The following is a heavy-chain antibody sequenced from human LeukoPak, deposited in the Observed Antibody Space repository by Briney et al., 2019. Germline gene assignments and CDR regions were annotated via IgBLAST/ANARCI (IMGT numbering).Heavy chain of an antibody. J-gene: IGHJ4*02. Sequence: HAGGSLRLSCSASGFTVSSDYMSWVRQAPGEGLAWLSVIYSGGTTYYADSVKGRFTISRDNSKNTVYLQMNSLRVEDTAMYYCTRGGSVPATRSFDYWGQGTLVTVSS. CDR2: IYSGGTT. D-gene: IGHD6-19*01. CDR1: GFTVSSDY. V-gene: IGHV3-66*01. CDR3: TRGGSVPATRSFDY.